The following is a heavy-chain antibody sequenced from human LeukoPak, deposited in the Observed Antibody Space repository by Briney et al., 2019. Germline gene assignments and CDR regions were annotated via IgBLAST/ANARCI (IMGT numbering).Heavy chain of an antibody. D-gene: IGHD5-18*01. CDR2: INTNTGNP. CDR3: ARVGLGVMQLWLIDY. V-gene: IGHV7-4-1*02. Sequence: ASVKVSCKASGYTFTSYAMNWVRQAPGQGLEWMGWINTNTGNPTYAQGFTGRFVFSLDTSVSTAYLQISSLKAEDTAVYYCARVGLGVMQLWLIDYWGQGTLVTVSP. CDR1: GYTFTSYA. J-gene: IGHJ4*02.